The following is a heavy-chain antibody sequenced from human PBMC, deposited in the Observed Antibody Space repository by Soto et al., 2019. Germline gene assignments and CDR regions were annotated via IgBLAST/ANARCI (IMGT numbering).Heavy chain of an antibody. CDR1: GFIFDDYT. CDR3: AKVVVAATQPQYYYFGMDV. V-gene: IGHV3-9*01. Sequence: EVQLVESGGGLVQPGRSLRLSCAASGFIFDDYTMHWVRQAPGKGLEWVSGISWDSGRIVYADSVKGRFTTSRDNATNSLYVQMNNLRAEDTALYYCAKVVVAATQPQYYYFGMDVWGQGTTVTVSS. D-gene: IGHD2-15*01. J-gene: IGHJ6*02. CDR2: ISWDSGRI.